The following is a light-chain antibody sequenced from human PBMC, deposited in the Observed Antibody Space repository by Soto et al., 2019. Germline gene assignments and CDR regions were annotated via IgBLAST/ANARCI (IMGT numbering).Light chain of an antibody. CDR2: ATS. CDR3: QQSYRSRRT. Sequence: DIQMTQSPSSLSASVGDRVTITCRASQTISTFLHWYQQKPGKAPNLLIYATSSLRSGVPSRFSGSGSGTDFTLTISSLQPEDFATYYCQQSYRSRRTFGQGTKVDIK. CDR1: QTISTF. V-gene: IGKV1-39*01. J-gene: IGKJ1*01.